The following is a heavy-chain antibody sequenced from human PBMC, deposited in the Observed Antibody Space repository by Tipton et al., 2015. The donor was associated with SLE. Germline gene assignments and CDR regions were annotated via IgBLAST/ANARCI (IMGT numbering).Heavy chain of an antibody. CDR2: IYYSGST. Sequence: LRLSCPVSGGSISSYYWCWFRQPPGKGLEWIGYIYYSGSTNHNPSPKSRVTISVDTSKNQFSLKLSSVTAADTAVYYCARYRGYSSSSPPVDYWGQGTLVTVSS. V-gene: IGHV4-59*08. J-gene: IGHJ4*02. CDR3: ARYRGYSSSSPPVDY. CDR1: GGSISSYY. D-gene: IGHD6-6*01.